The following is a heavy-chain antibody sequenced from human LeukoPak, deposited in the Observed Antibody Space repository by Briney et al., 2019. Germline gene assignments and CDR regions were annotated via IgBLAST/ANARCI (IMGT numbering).Heavy chain of an antibody. CDR1: GYTPTELS. Sequence: EASVKASCKVSGYTPTELSMHWVRQAPGKGLEEMGGFDPEDGETISAQKFQGRVTMTETTSADTANMELSSLRSEDTAVYYCATSGVVPAAHYYYYYMDVWGKGTTVTVSS. CDR2: FDPEDGET. J-gene: IGHJ6*03. V-gene: IGHV1-24*01. CDR3: ATSGVVPAAHYYYYYMDV. D-gene: IGHD2-2*01.